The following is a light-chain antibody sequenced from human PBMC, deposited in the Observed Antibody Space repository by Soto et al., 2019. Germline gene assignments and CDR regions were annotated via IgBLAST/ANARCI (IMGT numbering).Light chain of an antibody. Sequence: CVASKRGSNNYLAWYRQKPGKAPRFIIYKASNRATGIPARFSGSGSGTDFTLTISSLEPEDSAVYYCQPRGTSPLIFGGGTKVDIK. CDR1: KRGSNNY. J-gene: IGKJ4*01. CDR3: QPRGTSPLI. V-gene: IGKV3D-20*01. CDR2: KAS.